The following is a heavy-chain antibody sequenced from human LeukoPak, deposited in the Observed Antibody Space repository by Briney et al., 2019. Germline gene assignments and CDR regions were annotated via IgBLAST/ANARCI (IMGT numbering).Heavy chain of an antibody. CDR2: IYYSGST. V-gene: IGHV4-31*01. CDR3: ARDRSPYGMDV. Sequence: SETLSLTCTVSGGSISSGGYYWSWIRQHPGKGLEWIGYIYYSGSTYYNPSLKSQVTISVDTSKNQFSLKLSSVTAADTAVYYCARDRSPYGMDVWGQGTTVTVSS. J-gene: IGHJ6*02. CDR1: GGSISSGGYY.